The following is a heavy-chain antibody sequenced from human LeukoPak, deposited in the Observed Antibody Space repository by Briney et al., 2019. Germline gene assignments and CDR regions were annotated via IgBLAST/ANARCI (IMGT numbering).Heavy chain of an antibody. D-gene: IGHD6-13*01. V-gene: IGHV4-34*01. Sequence: ASETLSLTCAVYGGSFSGYYWSWIRQPPGKGLEWIGEINHSGSTNYNPSLKSRVTISVDTSKNQFSLKLSSVTAADTAVYYCARKGGSWYDYYYYMDVWGKGTTVTVSS. CDR1: GGSFSGYY. CDR3: ARKGGSWYDYYYYMDV. CDR2: INHSGST. J-gene: IGHJ6*03.